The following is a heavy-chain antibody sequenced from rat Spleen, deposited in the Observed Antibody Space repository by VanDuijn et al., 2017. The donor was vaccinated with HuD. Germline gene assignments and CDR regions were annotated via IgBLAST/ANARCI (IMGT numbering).Heavy chain of an antibody. CDR2: IIYDGSST. CDR1: GFTFSDYN. Sequence: EVQLVESGGGLVQPGRSLKLSCAASGFTFSDYNMAWVRQAPKKGLEWVATIIYDGSSTYYRDPVKGRFTISRDNAKSTLYLKMDSLRSEDTATYYCATRGTTEDQRPYVMDAWGQGASVTVSS. J-gene: IGHJ4*01. V-gene: IGHV5-7*01. CDR3: ATRGTTEDQRPYVMDA. D-gene: IGHD1-11*01.